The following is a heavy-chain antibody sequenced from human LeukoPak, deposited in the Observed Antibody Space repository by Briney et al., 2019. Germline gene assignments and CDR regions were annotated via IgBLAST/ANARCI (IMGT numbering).Heavy chain of an antibody. CDR1: GDSISRHLYF. Sequence: SETLSLTCPVPGDSISRHLYFWSWIRHYPGKGLEWIGYVYDSGNTYVNPSLESRVTISVDTSKNQFSLKLSSVTAADTAVYYCARDGGVSSGWPGGRYFDYWGQGTLVTVSS. CDR2: VYDSGNT. J-gene: IGHJ4*02. CDR3: ARDGGVSSGWPGGRYFDY. V-gene: IGHV4-30-4*01. D-gene: IGHD6-19*01.